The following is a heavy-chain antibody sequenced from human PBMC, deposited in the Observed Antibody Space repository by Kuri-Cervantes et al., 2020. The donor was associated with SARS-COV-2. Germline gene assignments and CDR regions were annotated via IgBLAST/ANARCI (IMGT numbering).Heavy chain of an antibody. CDR2: INSDGSST. Sequence: GESLKISCAASGFTFSSYWMHWVRQAPGKGLVWVSRINSDGSSTSYADSVKGRFTISRDNAKNSLYLQMNSLRDEDTAVYYCARETLGPYYYDSSGYQNDAFDIWGQGTMVTVSS. V-gene: IGHV3-74*01. CDR1: GFTFSSYW. J-gene: IGHJ3*02. D-gene: IGHD3-22*01. CDR3: ARETLGPYYYDSSGYQNDAFDI.